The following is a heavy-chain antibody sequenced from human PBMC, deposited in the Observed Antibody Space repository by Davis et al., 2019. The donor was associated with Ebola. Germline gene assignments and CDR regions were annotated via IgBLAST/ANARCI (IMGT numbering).Heavy chain of an antibody. D-gene: IGHD1-14*01. J-gene: IGHJ5*01. CDR2: IRPDGSTQ. CDR3: ARDTGTLYVDS. CDR1: GFTFGNYW. V-gene: IGHV3-7*03. Sequence: GESLKISCAASGFTFGNYWMTWVRQAPGKGPEWLANIRPDGSTQAYVDSVKGRFIISRDNARNSLFLQMNSLRAEDTAVYFCARDTGTLYVDSWGQGTLVTVSS.